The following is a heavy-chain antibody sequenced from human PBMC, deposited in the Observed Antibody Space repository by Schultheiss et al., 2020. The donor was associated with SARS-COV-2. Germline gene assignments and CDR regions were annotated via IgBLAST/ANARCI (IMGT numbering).Heavy chain of an antibody. CDR3: ARHGSSGWHLSYYYYGMDV. Sequence: SETLSLTCAVYGGSFSTYYWTWIRQSPGKGLEWIGYIYYSGSTNYNPSLKSRVTISVDTSKNQFSLKLSSVTAADTAVYYCARHGSSGWHLSYYYYGMDVWGQGTTVTVSS. D-gene: IGHD6-19*01. V-gene: IGHV4-59*01. CDR1: GGSFSTYY. CDR2: IYYSGST. J-gene: IGHJ6*02.